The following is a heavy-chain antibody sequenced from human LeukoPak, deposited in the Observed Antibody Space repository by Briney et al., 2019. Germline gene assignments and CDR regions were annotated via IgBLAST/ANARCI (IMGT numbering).Heavy chain of an antibody. CDR3: ARGRNDNGGMFFDS. Sequence: SETLSLTCTVSGGSIRSYYWSWIRQAPGKGLEWIGFTSYSAYTSYSPSLKSRVAISVDTSKSQFSLRLSSMTAADTAIYYCARGRNDNGGMFFDSWAQGTLVTVSS. J-gene: IGHJ4*02. CDR2: TSYSAYT. D-gene: IGHD4-23*01. CDR1: GGSIRSYY. V-gene: IGHV4-59*01.